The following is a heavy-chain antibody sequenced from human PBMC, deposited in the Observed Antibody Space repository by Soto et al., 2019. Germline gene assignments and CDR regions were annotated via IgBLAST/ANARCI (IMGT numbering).Heavy chain of an antibody. J-gene: IGHJ6*03. V-gene: IGHV3-64*01. CDR1: GFTFSSYA. CDR3: ARDAGCSGGSCYPIYYYYYYMDV. CDR2: ISSNGGST. Sequence: EVQLVESGGGLVQPGGSLRLSCAASGFTFSSYAMHWVRQAPGKGLEYVSAISSNGGSTYYANSVKGRFTISRDNTKNTLYRQMGSLRAEDMAVYYCARDAGCSGGSCYPIYYYYYYMDVWGKGTTVTVSS. D-gene: IGHD2-15*01.